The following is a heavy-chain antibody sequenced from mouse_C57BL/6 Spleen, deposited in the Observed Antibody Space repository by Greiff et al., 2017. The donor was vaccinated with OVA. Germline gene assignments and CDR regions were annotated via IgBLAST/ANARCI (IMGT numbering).Heavy chain of an antibody. V-gene: IGHV3-6*01. CDR2: ISYDGSN. Sequence: ESGPGLVKPSQSLSLTCSVTGYSITSGYYWTWIRQFPGNKLEWMGYISYDGSNNYNPSLKNRISITRDTSKNQFFLKLNSVTTEDTATYYCARDGTTVVATGFDYWGQGTTLTVSS. CDR3: ARDGTTVVATGFDY. J-gene: IGHJ2*01. CDR1: GYSITSGYY. D-gene: IGHD1-1*01.